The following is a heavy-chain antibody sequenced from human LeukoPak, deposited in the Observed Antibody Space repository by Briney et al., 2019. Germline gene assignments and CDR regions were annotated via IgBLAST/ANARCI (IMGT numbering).Heavy chain of an antibody. J-gene: IGHJ4*02. CDR2: ISGSGGST. V-gene: IGHV3-23*01. D-gene: IGHD1-14*01. CDR3: AKGTRGWRGIGSFDY. CDR1: DFTFSSYD. Sequence: GGSLRLSCVASDFTFSSYDMTWVRQAPGKGLEWVSAISGSGGSTYYADSVKGRFTISRDNSKNTLYLQMNSLRAEDTAVYYCAKGTRGWRGIGSFDYWGQGTLVTVSS.